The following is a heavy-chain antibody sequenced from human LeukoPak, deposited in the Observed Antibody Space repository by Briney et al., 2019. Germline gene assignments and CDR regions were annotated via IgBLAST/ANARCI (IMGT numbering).Heavy chain of an antibody. J-gene: IGHJ3*02. D-gene: IGHD3-22*01. CDR3: TTYYAGAFDN. CDR1: GFTFSNTR. CDR2: ILTKTEGGAT. V-gene: IGHV3-15*01. Sequence: TGGSLRPSCAASGFTFSNTRMTWVRQAPGKGLEWVGRILTKTEGGATHYAAPEKGRFTVSRDDSENTLHLQMNSLKVEDTAVYYCTTYYAGAFDNWGRGTMVTVSS.